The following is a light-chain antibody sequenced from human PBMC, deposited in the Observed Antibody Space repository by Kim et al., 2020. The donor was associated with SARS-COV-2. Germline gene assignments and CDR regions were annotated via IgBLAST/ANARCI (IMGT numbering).Light chain of an antibody. CDR2: DVS. V-gene: IGLV2-14*03. CDR3: SSYTSSSPMV. CDR1: SSDVGGYNY. Sequence: QSALTQPASVSGSPGQSITISCTGTSSDVGGYNYVSWYQQHPGKAPKLMIYDVSSRPSGVSNRFSGSKSCNTASLTISGLQAEDEADYYCSSYTSSSPMVFGGGTQLTVL. J-gene: IGLJ2*01.